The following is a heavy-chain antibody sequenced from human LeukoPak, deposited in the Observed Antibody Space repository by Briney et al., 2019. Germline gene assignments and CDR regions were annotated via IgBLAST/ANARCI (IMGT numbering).Heavy chain of an antibody. CDR1: GFTFSSYD. V-gene: IGHV3-48*02. J-gene: IGHJ4*02. CDR3: ARVGYYEGYFDY. CDR2: ISSKSTTI. D-gene: IGHD3-22*01. Sequence: GGSLRLSCAASGFTFSSYDINWVRQAPGRGLEWVSYISSKSTTIYYADSVKGRFTTSRDNAKSSLYLQMNSLRDEDTAVYYCARVGYYEGYFDYWGQGTLVTVSS.